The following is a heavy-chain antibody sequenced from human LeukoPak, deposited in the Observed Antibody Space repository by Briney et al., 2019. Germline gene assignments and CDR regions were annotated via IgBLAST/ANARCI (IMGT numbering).Heavy chain of an antibody. V-gene: IGHV4-4*07. D-gene: IGHD3-22*01. J-gene: IGHJ4*02. CDR1: GGSIRNYF. Sequence: SETLSLTCSVSGGSIRNYFWSWIRQPAGKGLEWIGRIYTSGSTDYNPSLRSRVTMSVDTSRNQFSLRLTSMTAADTAVCYCARESKSYDGSGFYHDYWGQGTLVAVSS. CDR3: ARESKSYDGSGFYHDY. CDR2: IYTSGST.